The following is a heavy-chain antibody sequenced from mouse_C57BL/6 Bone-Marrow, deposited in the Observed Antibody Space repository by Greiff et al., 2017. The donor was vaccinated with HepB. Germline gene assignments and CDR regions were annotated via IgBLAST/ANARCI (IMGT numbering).Heavy chain of an antibody. D-gene: IGHD1-1*01. CDR1: GYSITSGYY. V-gene: IGHV3-6*01. CDR2: ISYDGSN. Sequence: EVQLQESGPGLVKPSQSLSLTCSVTGYSITSGYYWNWVRQFPGNKLEWMGYISYDGSNNYNPSLKNRISITRDTSKNQFFLKLNSVTTEDTATYYCARGGVVANFDYWGQGTTLTVSS. J-gene: IGHJ2*01. CDR3: ARGGVVANFDY.